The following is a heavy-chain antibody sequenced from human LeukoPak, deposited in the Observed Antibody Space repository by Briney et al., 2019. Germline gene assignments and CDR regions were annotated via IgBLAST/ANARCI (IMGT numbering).Heavy chain of an antibody. J-gene: IGHJ4*02. Sequence: GRSLRLSCAASGFTFSSYGMHWVRQAPGRGLEWVAVIWYDGSNKYYADSVKGRFTISRDNSKNTLYLQMNSLRAEDTAVYYCAKVGPCSSGWYYFDYWGQGTLVTVSS. CDR1: GFTFSSYG. V-gene: IGHV3-33*06. CDR2: IWYDGSNK. CDR3: AKVGPCSSGWYYFDY. D-gene: IGHD6-19*01.